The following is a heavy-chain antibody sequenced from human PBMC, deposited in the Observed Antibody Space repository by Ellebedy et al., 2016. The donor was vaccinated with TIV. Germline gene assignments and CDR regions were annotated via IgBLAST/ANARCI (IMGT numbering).Heavy chain of an antibody. CDR2: ISSSGSTI. J-gene: IGHJ5*02. CDR3: ARSGDSWFGWFDP. Sequence: GESLKISCAASGFTFSDYYMSWIRQAPGKGLEWVSYISSSGSTIYYADSVKGRFTISRDNSKNSLYLQMNSLRAEDTAVYYCARSGDSWFGWFDPWGQGTLVTVSS. D-gene: IGHD3-16*01. V-gene: IGHV3-11*01. CDR1: GFTFSDYY.